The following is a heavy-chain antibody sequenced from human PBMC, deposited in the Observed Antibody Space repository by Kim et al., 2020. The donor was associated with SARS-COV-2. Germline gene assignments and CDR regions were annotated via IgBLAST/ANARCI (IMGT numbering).Heavy chain of an antibody. CDR2: IYTSGST. Sequence: SETLSLTCTVSGGSISSYYWSWIRQPAGKGLEWIGRIYTSGSTNYNPSLKSRVTMSVDTSKNQFSLKLSSVTAADTAVYYCARATSNFTIFGVVIIFDYWGQGTLVTVSS. CDR1: GGSISSYY. D-gene: IGHD3-3*01. CDR3: ARATSNFTIFGVVIIFDY. V-gene: IGHV4-4*07. J-gene: IGHJ4*02.